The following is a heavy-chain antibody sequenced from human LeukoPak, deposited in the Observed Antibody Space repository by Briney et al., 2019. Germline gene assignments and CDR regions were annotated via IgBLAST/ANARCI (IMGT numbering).Heavy chain of an antibody. Sequence: GASVKVSCKASGGTFSSYAISWVRQAPGQGLEWMGGIIPIFGTANYAQKFQGRVTITADESTSTAYMELSSLRSEDTAVNYCARGTFGVVISGGAFDIWGQGTMVTVSS. V-gene: IGHV1-69*13. CDR1: GGTFSSYA. CDR2: IIPIFGTA. D-gene: IGHD3-3*01. CDR3: ARGTFGVVISGGAFDI. J-gene: IGHJ3*02.